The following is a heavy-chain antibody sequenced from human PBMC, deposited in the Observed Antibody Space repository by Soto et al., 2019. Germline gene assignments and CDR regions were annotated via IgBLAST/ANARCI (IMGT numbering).Heavy chain of an antibody. CDR2: LSRSGTT. J-gene: IGHJ4*02. CDR1: GFSFSTYA. V-gene: IGHV3-23*01. D-gene: IGHD3-16*01. CDR3: TREIWGGPLDY. Sequence: EMHLLESGGGLVQPGGSLRLSCAASGFSFSTYAMSWVRQAPGKGLEWVSTLSRSGTTYYADSVKGRFTISRDNSKNTLYLQMSRLRAEDTAIYYCTREIWGGPLDYWGQGTLVTVSS.